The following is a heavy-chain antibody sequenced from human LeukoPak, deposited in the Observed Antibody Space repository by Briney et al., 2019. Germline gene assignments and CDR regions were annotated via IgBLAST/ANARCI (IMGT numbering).Heavy chain of an antibody. Sequence: GGSLRLSCAASGFTFSSYSMNWVRQAPGKGLEWVSSISSSSSYIYYADSVKGQFTISRDNSKNTLYLQMNSLRAEDTAVYYCARDGDTAMVIYYFDYWGQGTLVTVSS. J-gene: IGHJ4*02. D-gene: IGHD5-18*01. CDR3: ARDGDTAMVIYYFDY. CDR2: ISSSSSYI. CDR1: GFTFSSYS. V-gene: IGHV3-21*01.